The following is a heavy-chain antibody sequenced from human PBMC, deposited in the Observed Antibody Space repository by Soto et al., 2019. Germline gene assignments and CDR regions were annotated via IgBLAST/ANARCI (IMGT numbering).Heavy chain of an antibody. CDR3: AREQYRLLRIYYYCGMDV. D-gene: IGHD2-2*01. CDR1: GGTFSSYA. V-gene: IGHV1-69*13. J-gene: IGHJ6*02. Sequence: SVKVSCKASGGTFSSYAISWVRQAPGQGLEWMGGIIPIFGTANYAQKFQGRVTITADESTSTAYMELSSLRSEDTAVYYCAREQYRLLRIYYYCGMDVWGQGTTVTVSS. CDR2: IIPIFGTA.